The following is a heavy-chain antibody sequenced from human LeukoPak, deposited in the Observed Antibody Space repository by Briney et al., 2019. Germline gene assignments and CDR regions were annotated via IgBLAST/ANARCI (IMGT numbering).Heavy chain of an antibody. CDR1: GFTFSSYS. CDR2: ISSSSSYI. Sequence: GGSLRLSCAASGFTFSSYSMNWVRQGPGKGLEWVSSISSSSSYIYYADSVKGRFTISRDNAKNSLYLQMNSLRAEDTAVYYCARAAVAGKNDFDYWGQGTLVTVSS. V-gene: IGHV3-21*01. D-gene: IGHD6-19*01. CDR3: ARAAVAGKNDFDY. J-gene: IGHJ4*02.